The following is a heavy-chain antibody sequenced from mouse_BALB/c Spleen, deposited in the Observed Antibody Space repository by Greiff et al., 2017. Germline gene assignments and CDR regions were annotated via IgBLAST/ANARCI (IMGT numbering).Heavy chain of an antibody. CDR3: ARKDYMDD. V-gene: IGHV5-6-5*01. CDR1: GFTFSSYA. J-gene: IGHJ4*01. D-gene: IGHD2-13*01. CDR2: ISSGGST. Sequence: DVMLVESGGGLVKPGGSLKLSCAASGFTFSSYAMSWVRQTPEKRLEWVASISSGGSTYYPDSVKGRFTISRDNARNILYLQMSSLRSEDTAMYYCARKDYMDDWGQGTSVTVSS.